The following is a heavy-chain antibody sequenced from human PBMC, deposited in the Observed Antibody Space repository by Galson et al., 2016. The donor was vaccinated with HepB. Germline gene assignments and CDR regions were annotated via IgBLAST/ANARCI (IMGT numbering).Heavy chain of an antibody. Sequence: SVKVSCKASGGTFSDYSVTWVRQAPGQGLEWMGKIIPILNLTNYPQKFQGRVTITADKSTHTSSMELTSLRSGDTAVYYCARGTGDQVGAKGYYFYMDVGGKGTTVIVSS. CDR2: IIPILNLT. CDR3: ARGTGDQVGAKGYYFYMDV. CDR1: GGTFSDYS. V-gene: IGHV1-69*04. J-gene: IGHJ6*03. D-gene: IGHD1-26*01.